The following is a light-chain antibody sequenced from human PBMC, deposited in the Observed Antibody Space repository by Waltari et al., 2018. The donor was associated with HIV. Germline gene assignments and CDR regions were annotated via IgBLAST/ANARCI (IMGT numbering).Light chain of an antibody. CDR2: KDT. V-gene: IGLV3-1*01. Sequence: SYELTQPRSMSVSQGQTANITCSGDKLGNEYACWYQQKAGQSPGLVIFKDTRRPSGIPERFSGSTSGNTATLTISGALPADEGDYYCQAWDNSVVVFGGGTRLTVL. CDR1: KLGNEY. CDR3: QAWDNSVVV. J-gene: IGLJ2*01.